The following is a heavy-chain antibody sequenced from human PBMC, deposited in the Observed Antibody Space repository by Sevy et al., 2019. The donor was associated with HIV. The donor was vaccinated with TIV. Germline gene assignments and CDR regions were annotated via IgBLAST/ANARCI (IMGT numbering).Heavy chain of an antibody. CDR3: ARGLTIFGVAPQKH. CDR1: GYSFTAYY. V-gene: IGHV1-2*02. D-gene: IGHD3-3*01. CDR2: INPNSDDT. Sequence: ASVKVSCKASGYSFTAYYMYWVRQAPGQGLEWMGWINPNSDDTNYPQKFQGRVTMTSDASINTAYMELSGLRFDDAAVYYCARGLTIFGVAPQKHWGQGTLVTVSS. J-gene: IGHJ4*02.